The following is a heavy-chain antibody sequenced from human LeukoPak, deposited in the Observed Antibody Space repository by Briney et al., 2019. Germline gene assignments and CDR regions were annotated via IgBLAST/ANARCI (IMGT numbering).Heavy chain of an antibody. V-gene: IGHV4-39*01. CDR3: ARQRGPSLLHIVVVTATKGAFDY. CDR2: IYYSGST. CDR1: GGSTSSSSYY. Sequence: PSETLSLTCTVSGGSTSSSSYYWGWIRQPPGKGLEWIGSIYYSGSTYYNPSLKSRVTISVDTSKNQFSLKLSSVTAADTAVYYCARQRGPSLLHIVVVTATKGAFDYWGQGTLVTVSS. J-gene: IGHJ4*02. D-gene: IGHD2-21*02.